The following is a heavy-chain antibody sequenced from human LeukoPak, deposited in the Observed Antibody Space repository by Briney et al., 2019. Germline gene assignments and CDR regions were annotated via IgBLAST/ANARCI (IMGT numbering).Heavy chain of an antibody. CDR1: GGSISSGDYY. Sequence: SETLSLTCTVSGGSISSGDYYWSWIRQPPGKGLEWIGYIYYSGSTYYNPSLKSRVTISVDTSKNRFSLKLSSVTAADTAVYYCARDLLNEGNHLDYWGQGTLVTVSS. D-gene: IGHD4-23*01. CDR2: IYYSGST. V-gene: IGHV4-30-4*01. CDR3: ARDLLNEGNHLDY. J-gene: IGHJ4*02.